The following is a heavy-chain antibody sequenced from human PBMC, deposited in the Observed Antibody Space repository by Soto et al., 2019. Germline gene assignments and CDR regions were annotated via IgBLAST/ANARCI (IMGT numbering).Heavy chain of an antibody. V-gene: IGHV4-31*03. Sequence: QVQLQESGPGLVKPSQTLSLTCTVSGGSISSGGYYWSWFRQHPGNGPEWIGYIYYSGSTYYNPSLESRLTISVDTSRNQCCLKLSSVTAADTAVYYCARGVFLRFLEWYDYWGQGTLVTVSS. CDR1: GGSISSGGYY. D-gene: IGHD3-3*01. CDR3: ARGVFLRFLEWYDY. CDR2: IYYSGST. J-gene: IGHJ4*02.